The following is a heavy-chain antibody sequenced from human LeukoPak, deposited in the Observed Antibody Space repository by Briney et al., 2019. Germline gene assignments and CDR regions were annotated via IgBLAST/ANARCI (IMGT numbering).Heavy chain of an antibody. V-gene: IGHV4-39*01. CDR3: ARAPRAYNWNRLYFDY. CDR2: IYYSGST. Sequence: SETLSLTCTVSGGSISSSSYYWGWIRQPPGKGLEWIGSIYYSGSTYSNPSLKSRVTISVDTSKNQFSLKLTSVTAADTAVYYCARAPRAYNWNRLYFDYWGQGTLVTVSS. D-gene: IGHD1-1*01. CDR1: GGSISSSSYY. J-gene: IGHJ4*02.